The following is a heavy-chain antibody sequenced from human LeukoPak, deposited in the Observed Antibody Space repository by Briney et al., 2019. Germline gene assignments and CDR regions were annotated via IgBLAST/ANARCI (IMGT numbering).Heavy chain of an antibody. J-gene: IGHJ3*02. CDR2: IYYSGST. D-gene: IGHD3-16*01. V-gene: IGHV4-39*01. Sequence: SETLSLTCTVSGGSISSSSYLWVWIRQPPGKGLEWIGSIYYSGSTYYNPSLMSRVTISVDTSKNQFSLKLNSVTAADTAVYYCAKHWGRDTFDIWGQGTMVTVSS. CDR1: GGSISSSSYL. CDR3: AKHWGRDTFDI.